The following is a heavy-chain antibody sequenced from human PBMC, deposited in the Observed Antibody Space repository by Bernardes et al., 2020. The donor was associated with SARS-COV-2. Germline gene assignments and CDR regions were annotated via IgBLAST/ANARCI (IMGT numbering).Heavy chain of an antibody. J-gene: IGHJ6*02. Sequence: SETLSLTCTVSGGSVSSGSYYWSWLRQPPGKGLEWIGYIYYSGSTNYNPSLKSRVTISVDTSKNQFSRKLSSVTAADTAVYYCARAIYGMDVWGQGTTVTVSS. V-gene: IGHV4-61*01. CDR3: ARAIYGMDV. CDR1: GGSVSSGSYY. D-gene: IGHD3-9*01. CDR2: IYYSGST.